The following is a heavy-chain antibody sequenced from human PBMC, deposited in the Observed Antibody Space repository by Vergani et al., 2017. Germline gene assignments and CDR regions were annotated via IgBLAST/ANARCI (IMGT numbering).Heavy chain of an antibody. D-gene: IGHD4-17*01. V-gene: IGHV4-30-4*01. J-gene: IGHJ3*02. CDR1: GGSMTSDVYY. CDR3: ARGASDYVAWRTFDI. Sequence: QVQLQESGPGLVEPSQTLSLTCSVSGGSMTSDVYYWSWIRQAPGKGLEWIGYIYYYSGTTHYSPSLKSRVSISLDTSTNQVSLQLTSVTAADTAVYYCARGASDYVAWRTFDIWGQGTMVTVSS. CDR2: IYYYSGTT.